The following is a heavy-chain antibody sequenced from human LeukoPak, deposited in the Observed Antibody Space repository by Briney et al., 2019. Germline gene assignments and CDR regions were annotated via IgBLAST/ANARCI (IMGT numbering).Heavy chain of an antibody. CDR3: TTDEDWNYARKDV. J-gene: IGHJ6*02. V-gene: IGHV3-15*04. Sequence: PGGSLRLSCAASGFTFSSSAMSWVRQVPGKGLEWVGQTVSEIDGGTTDYATPVKGRFTISRDDSKSTLYLQMSSLKIEDTAVYYCTTDEDWNYARKDVWGQGATVIVSS. D-gene: IGHD1-7*01. CDR1: GFTFSSSA. CDR2: TVSEIDGGTT.